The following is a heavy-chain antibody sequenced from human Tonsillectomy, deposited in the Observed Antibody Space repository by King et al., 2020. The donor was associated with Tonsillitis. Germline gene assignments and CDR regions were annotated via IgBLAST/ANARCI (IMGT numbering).Heavy chain of an antibody. D-gene: IGHD3-22*01. Sequence: VQLQESGPGLVKPSETLSLTCTVSGGSISSYYWSWIRQPPGKGLEWIGYIYYSGSTKYNPSLKSRVTISVDTSKNQFSLKLSSVTAADTAVYYCARAGYYYDSSGYGGAFDIWGQGTMVTVSS. V-gene: IGHV4-59*12. CDR2: IYYSGST. CDR3: ARAGYYYDSSGYGGAFDI. J-gene: IGHJ3*02. CDR1: GGSISSYY.